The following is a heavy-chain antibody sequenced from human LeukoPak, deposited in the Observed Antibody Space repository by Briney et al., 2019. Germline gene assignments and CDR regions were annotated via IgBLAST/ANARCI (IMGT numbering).Heavy chain of an antibody. CDR1: GHTFTSYY. CDR2: INPSGGST. CDR3: ARDPAGGAYDL. J-gene: IGHJ3*01. Sequence: ASVKVSCKASGHTFTSYYMHWVRQAPGQGLEWMGIINPSGGSTSYAQKFQGRVTMTRDTSTSTVYMGLSSLRSEDTAVYYCARDPAGGAYDLWGHGTMVTVSS. V-gene: IGHV1-46*01.